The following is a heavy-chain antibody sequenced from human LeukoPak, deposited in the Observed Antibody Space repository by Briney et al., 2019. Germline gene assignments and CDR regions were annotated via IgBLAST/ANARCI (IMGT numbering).Heavy chain of an antibody. Sequence: GGSLRLSCAASGFTFSSYEMNWVRQAPGKGLEWVSYISSSGNTIYYPDSVKGRFTISRDNAKNSLYLQMNSLRAGDTAVYYCARDPLYGDYVGGDYWGQGTLVTVSS. J-gene: IGHJ4*02. D-gene: IGHD4-17*01. V-gene: IGHV3-48*03. CDR3: ARDPLYGDYVGGDY. CDR1: GFTFSSYE. CDR2: ISSSGNTI.